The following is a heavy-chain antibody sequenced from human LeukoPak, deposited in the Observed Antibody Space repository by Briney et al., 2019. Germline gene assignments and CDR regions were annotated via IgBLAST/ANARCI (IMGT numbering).Heavy chain of an antibody. CDR3: ARYSGSYYYPPAWDL. D-gene: IGHD1-26*01. V-gene: IGHV3-23*01. Sequence: GGSLRLSCAASGFTFSTYSMNWVRQAPGKGLEWVSAISGGDGSTYYADSVKGRFTISRDNSKNTLYLQMDSLRADDTAVYYCARYSGSYYYPPAWDLWGQGTLVTVSS. CDR2: ISGGDGST. CDR1: GFTFSTYS. J-gene: IGHJ4*02.